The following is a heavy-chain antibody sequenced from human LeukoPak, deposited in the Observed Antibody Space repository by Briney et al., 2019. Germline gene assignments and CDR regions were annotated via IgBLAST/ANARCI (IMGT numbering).Heavy chain of an antibody. D-gene: IGHD3-16*02. CDR2: INPNSGGT. V-gene: IGHV1-2*02. CDR3: ARDPGVIVETDDY. Sequence: GASVKVSCKASGYTFTGYYMHWVRQAPGQGLEWMGWINPNSGGTNYAQKFQGRVTMTRDTSISTAYMELRSLRSDDTAVYYCARDPGVIVETDDYWGQGTLVTVSS. J-gene: IGHJ4*02. CDR1: GYTFTGYY.